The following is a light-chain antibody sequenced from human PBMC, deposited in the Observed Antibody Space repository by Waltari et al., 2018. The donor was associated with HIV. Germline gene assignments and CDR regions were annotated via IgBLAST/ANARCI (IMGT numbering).Light chain of an antibody. Sequence: QSALTQPASVSGSPGQSITISCTGTRSDVGAYNYVSWYQQHPGKAPKLMIYEVSNRPSGVSNRFSGSKSGNTASLTISGRQAEDEADYYCSSYTGSSTLGVFGTGTKVAVL. V-gene: IGLV2-14*03. CDR2: EVS. J-gene: IGLJ1*01. CDR1: RSDVGAYNY. CDR3: SSYTGSSTLGV.